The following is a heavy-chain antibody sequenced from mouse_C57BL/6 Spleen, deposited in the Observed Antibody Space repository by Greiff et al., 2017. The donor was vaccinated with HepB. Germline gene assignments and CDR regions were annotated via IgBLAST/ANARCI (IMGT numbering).Heavy chain of an antibody. V-gene: IGHV2-5*01. CDR1: GFSLTSYG. D-gene: IGHD2-4*01. CDR2: IWRGGST. CDR3: AKNYDYEYAMDY. J-gene: IGHJ4*01. Sequence: VKLMESGPGLVQPSQSLSITCTVSGFSLTSYGVHWVRQSPGKGLEWLGVIWRGGSTDYNAAFMSRLSITKDNSKSQVFFKMKSLQADDTAIYYCAKNYDYEYAMDYWGQGTSVTVSS.